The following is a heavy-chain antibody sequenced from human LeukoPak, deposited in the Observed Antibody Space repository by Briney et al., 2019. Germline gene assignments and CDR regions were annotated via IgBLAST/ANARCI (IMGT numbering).Heavy chain of an antibody. V-gene: IGHV1-69*04. Sequence: SVKVSCKASGGTFSSYAISWVRQAPGQGLEWMGRIIPILGIANYAQKFQGRVTITADKSTSTAYMELSSLRSEDTAVYYCARVPQRVPHNWFDPWGQGTLVTVSS. CDR1: GGTFSSYA. CDR3: ARVPQRVPHNWFDP. CDR2: IIPILGIA. J-gene: IGHJ5*02. D-gene: IGHD1-1*01.